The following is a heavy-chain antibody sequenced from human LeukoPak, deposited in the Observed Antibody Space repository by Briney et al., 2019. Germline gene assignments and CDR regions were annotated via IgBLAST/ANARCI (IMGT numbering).Heavy chain of an antibody. CDR1: GGSISSYF. D-gene: IGHD6-19*01. CDR2: IYYSGST. V-gene: IGHV4-59*08. CDR3: ARIDRAVAGTIDY. Sequence: PSESLSLTCTVSGGSISSYFWSWIRQPPGKGLEWIGYIYYSGSTKYNPSLKSRVTMSVDTSKNQFSLKLSSVTAADTAVYYCARIDRAVAGTIDYWGQGTLVTV. J-gene: IGHJ4*02.